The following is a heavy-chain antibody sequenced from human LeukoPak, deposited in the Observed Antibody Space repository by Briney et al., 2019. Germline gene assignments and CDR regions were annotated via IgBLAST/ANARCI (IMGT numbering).Heavy chain of an antibody. J-gene: IGHJ5*02. CDR3: ATFISPIVSPYNWFDP. V-gene: IGHV1-24*01. Sequence: ASVKVSCKVSGYTLTELSMHWVRHAPGKGLEWMGGFDPEDGETIYAQKFQGRVTMTEDTSTDTAYMELSSLRSEDTAVYYCATFISPIVSPYNWFDPWGQGTLVTVSS. CDR2: FDPEDGET. D-gene: IGHD3-10*01. CDR1: GYTLTELS.